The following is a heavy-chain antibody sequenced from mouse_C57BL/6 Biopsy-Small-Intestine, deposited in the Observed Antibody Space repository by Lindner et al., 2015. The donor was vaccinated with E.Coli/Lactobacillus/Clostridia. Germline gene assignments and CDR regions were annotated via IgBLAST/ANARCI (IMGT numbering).Heavy chain of an antibody. CDR3: AREHPESATIGDNWLDT. CDR2: IIPIFGTA. V-gene: IGHV1-81*01. CDR1: GGTFSSHA. D-gene: IGHD2-14*01. J-gene: IGHJ4*01. Sequence: SVKVSCKASGGTFSSHAISWVRQAPGQGLEWMGGIIPIFGTAYYAQRFQGRVTITADESTSTAYMELSSLRSEDTAVYYCAREHPESATIGDNWLDTWGQGTLVTVSS.